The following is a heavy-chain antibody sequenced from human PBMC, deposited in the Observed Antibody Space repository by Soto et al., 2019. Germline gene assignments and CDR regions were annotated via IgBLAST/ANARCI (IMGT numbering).Heavy chain of an antibody. CDR2: IIPIFGTA. CDR3: ARDPGGNSYYYYYGMDV. V-gene: IGHV1-69*13. D-gene: IGHD2-21*02. J-gene: IGHJ6*02. CDR1: GGTFSSYA. Sequence: ASVKVPCKASGGTFSSYAISWVRQAPGQGLEWMGGIIPIFGTANYAQKFQGRVTITADESTSTAYMELSSLRSEDTAVYYCARDPGGNSYYYYYGMDVWGQGTTVTVSS.